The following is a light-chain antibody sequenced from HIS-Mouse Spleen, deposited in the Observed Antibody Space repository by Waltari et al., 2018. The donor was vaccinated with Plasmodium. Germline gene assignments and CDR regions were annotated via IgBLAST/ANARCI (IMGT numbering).Light chain of an antibody. CDR3: CSYAGSSTYV. V-gene: IGLV2-23*01. Sequence: QSALTQPASVSGSPGQSITISCTGTSSDVGSYNLVSWYQQHPGKAPKLMIYEGSKRPSWVSNRFSGSKSGNTASLTISGLQAEDEADYYCCSYAGSSTYVFGTGTKVTV. CDR1: SSDVGSYNL. CDR2: EGS. J-gene: IGLJ1*01.